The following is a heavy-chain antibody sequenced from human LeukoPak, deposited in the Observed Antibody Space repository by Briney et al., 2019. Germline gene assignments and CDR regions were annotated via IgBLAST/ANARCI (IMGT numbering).Heavy chain of an antibody. CDR2: ISYDGSNK. CDR3: ASGIVGATTGGGLDY. Sequence: GGSLRLSCAASGFTFSSYAMHWVRQAPGKGLEWVAVISYDGSNKYYADSVKGRFTISRDNSKNTLYLQMNSLRAEDTAVYYCASGIVGATTGGGLDYWGQGTLVTVSS. J-gene: IGHJ4*02. CDR1: GFTFSSYA. V-gene: IGHV3-30-3*01. D-gene: IGHD1-26*01.